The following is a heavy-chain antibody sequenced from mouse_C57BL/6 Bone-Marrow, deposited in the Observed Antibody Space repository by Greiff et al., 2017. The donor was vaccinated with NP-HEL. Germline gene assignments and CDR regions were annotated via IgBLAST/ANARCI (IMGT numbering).Heavy chain of an antibody. V-gene: IGHV1-55*01. Sequence: VKLVESGAELVKPGASVKMSCKASGYTFTSYWITWVKQRPGQGLEWIGDIYPGSGSTNYNEKFKSKATLTVDTSSSTAYMQLSSLTSEDSAVYYCARGDYYGSSHYAMDYWGQGTSVTVSS. CDR1: GYTFTSYW. J-gene: IGHJ4*01. D-gene: IGHD1-1*01. CDR2: IYPGSGST. CDR3: ARGDYYGSSHYAMDY.